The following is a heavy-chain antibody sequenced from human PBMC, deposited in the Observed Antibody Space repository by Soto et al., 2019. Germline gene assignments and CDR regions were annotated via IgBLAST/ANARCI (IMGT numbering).Heavy chain of an antibody. CDR1: GFAFRSYN. CDR3: ESATAVAGTFDF. Sequence: EVQLVESGGGLVKPGGSLTLSCAGSGFAFRSYNMNWVRQPPGKGLEWVASISSGSSNIYYADSVKGRFTISRDNAKDSLYLQMDNLRAEDSAVYYCESATAVAGTFDFWGQGTLLTVSS. V-gene: IGHV3-21*01. J-gene: IGHJ4*02. D-gene: IGHD1-7*01. CDR2: ISSGSSNI.